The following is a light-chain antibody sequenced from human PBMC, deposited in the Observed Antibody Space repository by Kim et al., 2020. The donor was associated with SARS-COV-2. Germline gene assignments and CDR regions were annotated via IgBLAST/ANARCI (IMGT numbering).Light chain of an antibody. V-gene: IGKV1-27*01. Sequence: DIQMTQSPSSLSASVGDRVTITCRASQGIGNSLAWYEQKPGKVPKLLIFVASTLQSGVPSRFSGSGSGTDFTLSISSLQPEDVATYYCQKYNSAPRTFGQGTKVDI. CDR1: QGIGNS. CDR3: QKYNSAPRT. CDR2: VAS. J-gene: IGKJ1*01.